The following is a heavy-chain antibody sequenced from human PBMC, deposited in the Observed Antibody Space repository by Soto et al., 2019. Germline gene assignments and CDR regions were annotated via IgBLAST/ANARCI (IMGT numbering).Heavy chain of an antibody. Sequence: QVQLVQSGAEVKKPGDSVKVSCKASGYTFTSYDINWVRQATGQGLEWMGWMNPNSGNTGYAQKFQGRVTVTSDTSISTTYMELSSLRSEDTALYYCARGRSHELWGQGTQVTVSS. CDR2: MNPNSGNT. J-gene: IGHJ4*02. CDR3: ARGRSHEL. CDR1: GYTFTSYD. V-gene: IGHV1-8*01. D-gene: IGHD1-7*01.